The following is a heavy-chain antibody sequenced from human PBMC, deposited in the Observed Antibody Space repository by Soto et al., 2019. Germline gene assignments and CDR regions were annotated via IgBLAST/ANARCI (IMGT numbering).Heavy chain of an antibody. D-gene: IGHD3-9*01. CDR2: ISSSGSTI. CDR3: AREEQSFDYGFGV. CDR1: GFSFDHYY. J-gene: IGHJ3*01. Sequence: QVQLVESGGGLVKPGGSLRLSCAASGFSFDHYYMTWIRQAPGKGLEWVSYISSSGSTIYYADSVKGRFTVSRDNAKNFLYLEMNSLRAEDTAVYYCAREEQSFDYGFGVWGQGTRVAVSS. V-gene: IGHV3-11*01.